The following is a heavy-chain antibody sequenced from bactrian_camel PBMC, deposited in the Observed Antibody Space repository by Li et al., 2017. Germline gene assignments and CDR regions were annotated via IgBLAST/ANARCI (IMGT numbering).Heavy chain of an antibody. D-gene: IGHD5*01. J-gene: IGHJ4*01. CDR1: GYAVSNYC. CDR2: IDSDGVT. V-gene: IGHV3S26*01. CDR3: AAEPYPRGYRGSCLSGFTV. Sequence: HVQLVESGGGSVQAGGSLRLSCVASGYAVSNYCMGWFRQAPGKEREGVATIDSDGVTSYADSVLERFTISKDNARNTLLQMNSLKIEDTGMYYCAAEPYPRGYRGSCLSGFTVWGQGTQVTVS.